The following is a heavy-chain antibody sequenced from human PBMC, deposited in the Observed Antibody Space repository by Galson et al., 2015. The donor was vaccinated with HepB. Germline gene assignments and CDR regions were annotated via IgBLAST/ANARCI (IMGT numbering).Heavy chain of an antibody. Sequence: SLRLSCAASGFTFSSYGMHWVRQAPGKGLEWVAAIWYDGSNKYYADSVKGRFTISRDNSKNTLYLQMNSLRAEDTAVYYCAREYSSGWYFDYWGQGTLVTVSS. CDR3: AREYSSGWYFDY. D-gene: IGHD6-19*01. V-gene: IGHV3-33*01. CDR1: GFTFSSYG. CDR2: IWYDGSNK. J-gene: IGHJ4*02.